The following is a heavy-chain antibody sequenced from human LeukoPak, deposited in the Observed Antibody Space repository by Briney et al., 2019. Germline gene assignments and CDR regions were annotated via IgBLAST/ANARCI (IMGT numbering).Heavy chain of an antibody. D-gene: IGHD2-21*02. Sequence: PGGFLRLSCAASGFTFSSYAMSWVRQAPGKGLEWVSAISGSSGSTYYADSVKGRFTISRDNSKNTVDLQMNSLRAENTAVYFCAKDKDTPATAQPQRGYFESWGQGTLVTVSS. CDR3: AKDKDTPATAQPQRGYFES. CDR1: GFTFSSYA. V-gene: IGHV3-23*01. J-gene: IGHJ4*02. CDR2: ISGSSGST.